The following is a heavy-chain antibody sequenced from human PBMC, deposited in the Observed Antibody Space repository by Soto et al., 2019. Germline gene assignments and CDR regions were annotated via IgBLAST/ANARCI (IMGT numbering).Heavy chain of an antibody. V-gene: IGHV4-31*03. CDR1: GGSISSGGYY. J-gene: IGHJ5*02. Sequence: SETLSLTCTVSGGSISSGGYYWSWIRQHPGKGLEWIGYIYYSGSTYYNPSLKSRVTISVDTSKNQFSLKLSSVTAADTAVYYCARVYSSGGWFDTWGQGTLVTVSS. CDR2: IYYSGST. D-gene: IGHD6-25*01. CDR3: ARVYSSGGWFDT.